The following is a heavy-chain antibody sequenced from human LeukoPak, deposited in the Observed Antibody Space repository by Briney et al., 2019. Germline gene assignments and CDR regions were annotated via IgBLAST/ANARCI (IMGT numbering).Heavy chain of an antibody. Sequence: PSETLSLTCTVSGYSINNGYYWGWIRQPPGKGLEWIGSIYHSGSTYYKPSLKSRVTISVDTSKNQFSLKLSSVTAADTAVYYCARELCSGGYCSSTSCQIGGCRNYYYYYYMDVWGKGTTVTISS. D-gene: IGHD2-2*01. J-gene: IGHJ6*03. CDR1: GYSINNGYY. CDR3: ARELCSGGYCSSTSCQIGGCRNYYYYYYMDV. V-gene: IGHV4-38-2*02. CDR2: IYHSGST.